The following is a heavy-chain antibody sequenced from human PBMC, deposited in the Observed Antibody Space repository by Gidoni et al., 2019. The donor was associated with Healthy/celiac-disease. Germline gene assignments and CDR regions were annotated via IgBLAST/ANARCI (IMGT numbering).Heavy chain of an antibody. D-gene: IGHD6-19*01. CDR1: GGSISSYY. CDR3: ARGLLKGIAVAGPPGY. Sequence: QVQLQESGPGLVKPSATLSLTSTVSGGSISSYYWSWIRQPAGKGLEWIGRIYTSGSTNYNPSLKSRVTMSVDTSKNQFSLKLSSVTAADTAVYYCARGLLKGIAVAGPPGYWGQGTLVTVSS. CDR2: IYTSGST. V-gene: IGHV4-4*07. J-gene: IGHJ4*02.